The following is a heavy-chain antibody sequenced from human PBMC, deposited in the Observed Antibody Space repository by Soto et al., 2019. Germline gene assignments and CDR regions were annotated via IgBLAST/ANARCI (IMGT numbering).Heavy chain of an antibody. V-gene: IGHV5-51*01. D-gene: IGHD3-10*01. Sequence: GESLKISCKGSGYTFSKYWIGWVRQTPGKGLEWMGMIYPGDSDARYSPSFEGQVTFSADKSISTAYLQWSSLKASDTANYYCARQGGEYNTMSDYWGQGTLVTVSS. J-gene: IGHJ4*02. CDR1: GYTFSKYW. CDR3: ARQGGEYNTMSDY. CDR2: IYPGDSDA.